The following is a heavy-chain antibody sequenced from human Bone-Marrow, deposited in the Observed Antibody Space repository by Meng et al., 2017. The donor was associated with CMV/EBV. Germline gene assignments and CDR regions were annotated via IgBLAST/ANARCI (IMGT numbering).Heavy chain of an antibody. CDR2: ISHDGSNK. Sequence: GESLKISCAASGFTFSRYAMNWVRQAPGKGLEWVAIISHDGSNKYYADSVKGRFTISRDNSKNTVHLQMNSLRPEDTVVYYCARTLAVAGIWGYSYYGMDVWGQGTTVTVSS. D-gene: IGHD6-19*01. J-gene: IGHJ6*02. CDR3: ARTLAVAGIWGYSYYGMDV. V-gene: IGHV3-30-3*01. CDR1: GFTFSRYA.